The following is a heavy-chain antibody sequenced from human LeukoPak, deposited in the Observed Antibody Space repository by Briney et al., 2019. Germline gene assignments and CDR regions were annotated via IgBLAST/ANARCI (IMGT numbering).Heavy chain of an antibody. CDR3: AKDLGQLVEGDY. Sequence: GGSLRLSCAASGFTFSSYGMHWVRQAPGKGLEWVAVISYDGSNKYYADSVKGRFTISRDNSKNTLYLQMNSLRAEDTAVYCCAKDLGQLVEGDYWGQGTLVTVSS. CDR1: GFTFSSYG. V-gene: IGHV3-30*18. D-gene: IGHD6-6*01. J-gene: IGHJ4*02. CDR2: ISYDGSNK.